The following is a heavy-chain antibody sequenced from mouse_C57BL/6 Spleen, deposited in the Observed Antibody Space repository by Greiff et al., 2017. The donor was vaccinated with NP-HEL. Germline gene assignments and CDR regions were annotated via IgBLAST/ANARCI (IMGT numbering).Heavy chain of an antibody. CDR1: GYTFTSYW. D-gene: IGHD2-3*01. V-gene: IGHV1-7*01. J-gene: IGHJ3*01. CDR2: INPSSGYN. Sequence: QVQLQQSGAELAKPGASVKLSCKASGYTFTSYWMHWVNQRPGQGLEWIGYINPSSGYNKYNQKFKDKATLTADRYSSTAYMQLSSLTYDDSAVYYCARFYDGYYPWFAYWGQGTLVTVSA. CDR3: ARFYDGYYPWFAY.